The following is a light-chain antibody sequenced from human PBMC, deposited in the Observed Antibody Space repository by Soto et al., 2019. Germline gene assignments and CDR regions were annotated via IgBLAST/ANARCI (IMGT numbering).Light chain of an antibody. CDR1: SSDVGSYNL. V-gene: IGLV2-23*01. CDR3: CSYAGSSTPPYG. CDR2: EGS. J-gene: IGLJ1*01. Sequence: QSVLTQPASVSGSPGQSITISCTGTSSDVGSYNLVSWYQQHPGKAPKLMIYEGSKRPSGVSNRFSGSKSGNTASLTISGLQAEDEADYYCCSYAGSSTPPYGFGTGTKVTVL.